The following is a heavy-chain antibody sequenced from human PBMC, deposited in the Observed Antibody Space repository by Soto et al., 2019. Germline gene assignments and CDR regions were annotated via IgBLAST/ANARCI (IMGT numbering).Heavy chain of an antibody. CDR3: ARVVAVRSVVAFAYSYGLSPYYYGMDV. Sequence: ASVKVSCKASGGTFSSYAISWVRQAPGQGLEWMGGIIPIFRTANYAQKFQGRVTITADESTSTAYMELSSLRSEDTAVYYCARVVAVRSVVAFAYSYGLSPYYYGMDVWGQGTTVTVSS. CDR2: IIPIFRTA. V-gene: IGHV1-69*13. CDR1: GGTFSSYA. D-gene: IGHD5-18*01. J-gene: IGHJ6*02.